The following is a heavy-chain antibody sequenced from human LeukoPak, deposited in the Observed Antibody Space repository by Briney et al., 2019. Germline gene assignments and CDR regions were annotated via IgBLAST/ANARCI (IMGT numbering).Heavy chain of an antibody. J-gene: IGHJ3*02. CDR2: ISSSRSNI. Sequence: GGSLRLSCAASGFTFSTYSMNWVRQAPGKGLEWVSYISSSRSNIYYADSVNGRFTISRDNAKNSLYLQMNSLRDEDTAVYYCARDGMVRGVIIWDAFDIWGQGTMVTVSS. CDR1: GFTFSTYS. CDR3: ARDGMVRGVIIWDAFDI. D-gene: IGHD3-10*01. V-gene: IGHV3-48*02.